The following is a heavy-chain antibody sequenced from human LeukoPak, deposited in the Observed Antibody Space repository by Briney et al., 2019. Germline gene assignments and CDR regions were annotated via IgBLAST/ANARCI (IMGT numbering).Heavy chain of an antibody. CDR2: INPNSGGT. J-gene: IGHJ4*02. CDR1: GYTFTGYY. Sequence: ASVKVSCKASGYTFTGYYMHWVRQAPGQGLEWMGRINPNSGGTNYAQKFQGRVTMTRDTSISTAYMELSRLRSDDTAVYYCARGAYHYYDRSGYQRYWGQGTWSPSPQ. CDR3: ARGAYHYYDRSGYQRY. V-gene: IGHV1-2*06. D-gene: IGHD3-22*01.